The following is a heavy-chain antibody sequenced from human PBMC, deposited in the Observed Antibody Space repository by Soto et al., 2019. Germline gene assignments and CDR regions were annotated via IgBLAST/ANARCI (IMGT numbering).Heavy chain of an antibody. CDR3: ARARGYGSGSYSVYYYGMDV. Sequence: GASVKVSCKASGGTFSSYAVSWVRQAPGQGLEWMGGIIPIFGTANYAQKFQGRVTITADESTSTAYMELSSLRSEDTAVYYCARARGYGSGSYSVYYYGMDVWGQGTTVTVSS. CDR2: IIPIFGTA. J-gene: IGHJ6*02. D-gene: IGHD3-10*01. V-gene: IGHV1-69*13. CDR1: GGTFSSYA.